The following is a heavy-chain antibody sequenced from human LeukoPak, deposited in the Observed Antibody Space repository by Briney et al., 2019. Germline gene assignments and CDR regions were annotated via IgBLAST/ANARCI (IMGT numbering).Heavy chain of an antibody. D-gene: IGHD6-19*01. V-gene: IGHV3-23*01. CDR1: GFTFSSYA. J-gene: IGHJ6*03. CDR3: AKDSYSSGWYGGGLYYYYYYMDV. CDR2: ISGSGGST. Sequence: GGSLRLSCAASGFTFSSYAMSWVRQAPGKGLEWVSAISGSGGSTYYADSVKGRFTISRDNSKNTLYLQMNSLRAEDTAVYYCAKDSYSSGWYGGGLYYYYYYMDVWGKGTTVTVSS.